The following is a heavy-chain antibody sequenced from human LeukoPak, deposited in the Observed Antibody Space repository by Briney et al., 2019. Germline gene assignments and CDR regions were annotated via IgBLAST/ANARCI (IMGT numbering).Heavy chain of an antibody. Sequence: SETLSLTCTVPGGSISSGSFFWSWIRQPAGKGLEWIGRIYTSGSTNYNPSLKSRVTISLDTSKNQFSLKLSSVTAADTAVYYCAREERNISTGYWNFDPWGQGTLVTVSS. J-gene: IGHJ5*02. D-gene: IGHD3-9*01. CDR3: AREERNISTGYWNFDP. CDR2: IYTSGST. V-gene: IGHV4-61*02. CDR1: GGSISSGSFF.